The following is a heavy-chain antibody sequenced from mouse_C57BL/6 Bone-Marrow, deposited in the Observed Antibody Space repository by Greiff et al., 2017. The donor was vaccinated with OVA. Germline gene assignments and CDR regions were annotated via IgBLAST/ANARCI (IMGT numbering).Heavy chain of an antibody. CDR3: ASSVYGNYAWFAY. V-gene: IGHV2-6*01. J-gene: IGHJ3*01. Sequence: QVQLKESGPGLVAPSQSLSITCTVSGFSLTSYGVDWVRQSPGKGLEWLGVIWGVGSTNYNSALKSRLSISKDNSKSQVFLKMNSLQTDDTAMYYCASSVYGNYAWFAYWGQGTLVTVSA. CDR2: IWGVGST. CDR1: GFSLTSYG. D-gene: IGHD2-10*02.